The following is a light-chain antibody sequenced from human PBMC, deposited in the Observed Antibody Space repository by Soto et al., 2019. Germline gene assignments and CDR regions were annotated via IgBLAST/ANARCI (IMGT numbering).Light chain of an antibody. CDR1: SSDIGGYNY. Sequence: QSALTQPASVSGSPGQTITISCTGSSSDIGGYNYVSWYQQHPGKAPKILIYEVNNRPSGISNRFSGSKSGNRASLTISGIQAEDEADYYCSSSTSSNTLLFGGGTKVTV. V-gene: IGLV2-14*01. J-gene: IGLJ3*02. CDR2: EVN. CDR3: SSSTSSNTLL.